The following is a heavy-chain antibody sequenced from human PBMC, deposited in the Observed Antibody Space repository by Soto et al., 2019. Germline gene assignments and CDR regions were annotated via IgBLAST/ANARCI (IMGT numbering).Heavy chain of an antibody. CDR3: ARDGPTAEGGWFDP. CDR2: IYYSGST. J-gene: IGHJ5*02. D-gene: IGHD6-13*01. CDR1: GGSISSYY. Sequence: SETLSLTCTFSGGSISSYYWSWIRQPPGKGLEWIGYIYYSGSTNYNPSLKSRVTISVDTSKNQFSLKLSSVTAADTAVYYCARDGPTAEGGWFDPWGQGTLVTVS. V-gene: IGHV4-59*01.